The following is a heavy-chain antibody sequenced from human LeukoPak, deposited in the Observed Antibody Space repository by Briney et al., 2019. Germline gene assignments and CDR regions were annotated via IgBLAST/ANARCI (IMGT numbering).Heavy chain of an antibody. Sequence: PGGSLRLSCTVSGFTVSSNSMSWVRQAPGKGLERVSFIYSDNTHYSDSVKGRFTISRDNSKNTLYLQMNSLRAEDTAVYYCARSPVAGTIDYWGQGTLVTVSS. CDR2: IYSDNT. CDR3: ARSPVAGTIDY. J-gene: IGHJ4*02. D-gene: IGHD6-19*01. CDR1: GFTVSSNS. V-gene: IGHV3-53*01.